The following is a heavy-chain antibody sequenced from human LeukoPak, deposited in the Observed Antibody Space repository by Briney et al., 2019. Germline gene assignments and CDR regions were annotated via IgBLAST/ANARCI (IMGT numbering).Heavy chain of an antibody. J-gene: IGHJ5*02. D-gene: IGHD3-16*01. CDR2: IIPIFGTA. Sequence: SVNVSCKASGGTFSNYAISWVRQAPGQGLEWMGGIIPIFGTANYAQKFQGRVTITADESTSTAYMELSSLRSEDTAVYYCARDLGVANWFDPWGQGTLVTVSS. CDR1: GGTFSNYA. CDR3: ARDLGVANWFDP. V-gene: IGHV1-69*13.